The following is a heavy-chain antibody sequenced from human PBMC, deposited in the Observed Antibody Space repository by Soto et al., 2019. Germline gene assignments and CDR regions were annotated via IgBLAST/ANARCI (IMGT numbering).Heavy chain of an antibody. J-gene: IGHJ6*03. CDR2: ISSSSSYI. CDR1: GFTFSSYS. D-gene: IGHD3-10*01. CDR3: ARAPLLSGINYMDV. Sequence: PGGSLRLSCAASGFTFSSYSMNWVRQAPGKGLEWVSSISSSSSYIYYADSVKGRFTISRDNAKNSLYLQMNSLRAEDTAVYYCARAPLLSGINYMDVWGKGTTVTVSS. V-gene: IGHV3-21*01.